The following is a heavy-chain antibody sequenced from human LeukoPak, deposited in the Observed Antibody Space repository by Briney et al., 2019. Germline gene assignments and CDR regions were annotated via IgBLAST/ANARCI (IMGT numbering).Heavy chain of an antibody. CDR2: INPNSGGT. CDR1: GYTFTGYY. J-gene: IGHJ4*02. Sequence: ASVKVSCKASGYTFTGYYMHWVRQAPGQGLEWMGWINPNSGGTNYAQKFQGRVTMTRDTSISTAYMELSRLRSDDTAVYYCARDLLILGESRDYWGQGTLVTVSS. CDR3: ARDLLILGESRDY. V-gene: IGHV1-2*02. D-gene: IGHD3-10*01.